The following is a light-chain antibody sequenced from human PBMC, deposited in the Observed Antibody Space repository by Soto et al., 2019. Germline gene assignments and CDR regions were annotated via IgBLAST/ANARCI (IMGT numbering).Light chain of an antibody. CDR2: DVS. CDR1: STDVGGYNY. J-gene: IGLJ2*01. Sequence: QSVLTQPASVSGSPGQSITISCTGTSTDVGGYNYVSWYQQHPGKAPRLIIYDVSNRPSGVSNRFSGSKSGNTASLTISGLQAEDEADYYCTSYTSTSALEVLGGGTQLTVL. V-gene: IGLV2-14*01. CDR3: TSYTSTSALEV.